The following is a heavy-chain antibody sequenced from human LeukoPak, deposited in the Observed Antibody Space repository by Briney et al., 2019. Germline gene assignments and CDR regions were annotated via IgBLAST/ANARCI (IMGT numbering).Heavy chain of an antibody. Sequence: GGSLRLSCAASGFTVSTNFMSWVRQAPGKGLEWVSDIYSGGKTDYADSVKGRFTISRDNSKNTVYLQMNSLRAEDTAVYYCARDYDCFWGSYFGYWGQGTLVTVSS. V-gene: IGHV3-53*01. D-gene: IGHD3-16*01. CDR1: GFTVSTNF. J-gene: IGHJ4*02. CDR2: IYSGGKT. CDR3: ARDYDCFWGSYFGY.